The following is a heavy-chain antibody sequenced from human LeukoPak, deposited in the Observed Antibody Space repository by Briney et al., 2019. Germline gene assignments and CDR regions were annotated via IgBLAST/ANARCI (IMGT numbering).Heavy chain of an antibody. Sequence: ASVKVSCKASGGTFSSYAISWVRQAPGQGLEWMGRLIPIFGTANYAQKFQGRVTITTDESTSTAYMELSSLRSEDTAVYYCARDLWDTAIDNWFDPWGQGTLVTVSS. D-gene: IGHD5-18*01. V-gene: IGHV1-69*05. J-gene: IGHJ5*02. CDR3: ARDLWDTAIDNWFDP. CDR2: LIPIFGTA. CDR1: GGTFSSYA.